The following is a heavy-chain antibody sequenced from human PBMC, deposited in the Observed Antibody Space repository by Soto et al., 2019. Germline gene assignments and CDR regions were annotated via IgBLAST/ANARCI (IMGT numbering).Heavy chain of an antibody. CDR2: ISNSDYTT. CDR1: GITLSDNY. Sequence: QVHLVASGGGLVKPGGSLRLFCVASGITLSDNYMTWIRQAPGKGLEWLSYISNSDYTTYYADSVKGRFTISRDNAKNSLYLQLNGLRVEDTAVYYCASGKWSLDYWGQGILVTVSS. V-gene: IGHV3-11*01. D-gene: IGHD2-8*01. CDR3: ASGKWSLDY. J-gene: IGHJ4*02.